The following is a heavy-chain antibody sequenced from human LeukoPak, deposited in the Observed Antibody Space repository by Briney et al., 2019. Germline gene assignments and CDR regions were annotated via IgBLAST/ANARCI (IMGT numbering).Heavy chain of an antibody. Sequence: ASVKVSCKVSGYTLTELPMHWVRQAPGKGLEWMGGFDPEDGETIYAQKFQGRVTMTEDTSTDTAYMELSSLRSEDTAVYYCATDLARVPAARSFDYWGQGTLVTVSS. D-gene: IGHD2-2*01. CDR1: GYTLTELP. J-gene: IGHJ4*02. CDR3: ATDLARVPAARSFDY. CDR2: FDPEDGET. V-gene: IGHV1-24*01.